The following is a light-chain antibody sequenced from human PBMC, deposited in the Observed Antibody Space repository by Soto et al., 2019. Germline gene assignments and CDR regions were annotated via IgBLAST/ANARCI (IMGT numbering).Light chain of an antibody. V-gene: IGKV1-5*01. CDR3: QQYNTYST. CDR2: DAS. CDR1: QSISRW. Sequence: DSQLTQSPSPLSASVGGRCPIPCRASQSISRWLAWYQQKPGKAPKALIYDASTLRSGVPSRFSGGGSGTEFTLTISSLQPDDFATYYCQQYNTYSTFGQGTRLEI. J-gene: IGKJ5*01.